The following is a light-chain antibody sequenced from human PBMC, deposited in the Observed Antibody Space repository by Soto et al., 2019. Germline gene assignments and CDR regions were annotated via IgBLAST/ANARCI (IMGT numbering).Light chain of an antibody. Sequence: QSALTQPASVSGSPGQSITISCTGTSSDVGGYNYVSWYQQHPGKAPKLMIYEVINRPSGVSNRFSGSKSGNTASLTLSGLQAEDEADYYCSSYTSSTPNVFGTGTKVTVL. V-gene: IGLV2-14*01. J-gene: IGLJ1*01. CDR1: SSDVGGYNY. CDR3: SSYTSSTPNV. CDR2: EVI.